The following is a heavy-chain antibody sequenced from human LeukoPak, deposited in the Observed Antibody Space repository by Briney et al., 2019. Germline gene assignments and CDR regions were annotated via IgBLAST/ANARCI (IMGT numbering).Heavy chain of an antibody. D-gene: IGHD2-2*01. V-gene: IGHV3-66*01. CDR3: ARDGSPYCSSTSCYAH. CDR2: IYSGGST. J-gene: IGHJ4*02. Sequence: GGSPRLSCAASGFTVSSNYMSWVRQAPGKGLEWVSVIYSGGSTYYADSVKGRFTISRDNSKNTLYLQMNSLRAEDTAVYYCARDGSPYCSSTSCYAHWGQGTLVTVSS. CDR1: GFTVSSNY.